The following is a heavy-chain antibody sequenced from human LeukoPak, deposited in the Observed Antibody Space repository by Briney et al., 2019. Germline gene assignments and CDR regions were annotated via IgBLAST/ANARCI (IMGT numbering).Heavy chain of an antibody. V-gene: IGHV4-59*01. CDR3: ARFEPGGNYFDY. Sequence: SETLSLTCTVSGGSISSYYWSWIRQPPGKGLEWIGYIYYSGSTNYNPSLKSRVTISVDTSKNQFSLKLSSVTAADTAVYYCARFEPGGNYFDYWGQGTLVTVSS. J-gene: IGHJ4*02. D-gene: IGHD3-16*01. CDR2: IYYSGST. CDR1: GGSISSYY.